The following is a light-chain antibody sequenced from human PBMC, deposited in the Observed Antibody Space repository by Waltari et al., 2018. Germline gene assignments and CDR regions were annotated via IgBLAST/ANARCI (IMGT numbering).Light chain of an antibody. CDR3: AAWDDSLSGLV. J-gene: IGLJ3*02. CDR1: SSNIGTNS. Sequence: QSVLTQPPSASGTPGQRVTISCSGSSSNIGTNSVKWYQQLPGTAPKLLIYGPNPRPTGFPDRFSGSKSGSSASLAISGLQSEDEADYYCAAWDDSLSGLVFGGGTKVTVL. V-gene: IGLV1-44*01. CDR2: GPN.